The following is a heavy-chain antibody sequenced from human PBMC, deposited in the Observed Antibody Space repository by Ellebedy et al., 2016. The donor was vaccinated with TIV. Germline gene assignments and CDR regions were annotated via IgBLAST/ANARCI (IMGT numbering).Heavy chain of an antibody. V-gene: IGHV3-74*01. CDR1: GFTFSTYW. CDR2: IKSDGSRT. CDR3: ARGRGIAVGGTLFWFDP. Sequence: GGSLRLSXAASGFTFSTYWMHWVRQAPGKGLVWVSRIKSDGSRTNYADCVKGRFTVSRDNAKNTLYLQMNSLRGEDTAMYYCARGRGIAVGGTLFWFDPWGQGTLVTVSS. D-gene: IGHD6-19*01. J-gene: IGHJ5*02.